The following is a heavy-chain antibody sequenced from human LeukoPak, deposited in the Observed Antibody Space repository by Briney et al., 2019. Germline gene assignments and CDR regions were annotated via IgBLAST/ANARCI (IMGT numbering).Heavy chain of an antibody. Sequence: GASVKVSCKASGYTFTSYYMHWVRQAPGQGLEWMGIINPGGGSTSYAQKFQGRVTMTRDTSTSTVYMELSSLRSEDTAVYYCARVQTQGITMVRGPPLDAFDIWGQGTMVTVSS. CDR3: ARVQTQGITMVRGPPLDAFDI. V-gene: IGHV1-46*01. CDR2: INPGGGST. CDR1: GYTFTSYY. J-gene: IGHJ3*02. D-gene: IGHD3-10*01.